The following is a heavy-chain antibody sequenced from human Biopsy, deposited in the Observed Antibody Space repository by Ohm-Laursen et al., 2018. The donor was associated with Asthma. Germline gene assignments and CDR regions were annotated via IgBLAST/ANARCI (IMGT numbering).Heavy chain of an antibody. CDR2: IYSGGGR. CDR1: GFTVSTNG. D-gene: IGHD4-23*01. J-gene: IGHJ3*02. CDR3: ARAYGGSFFSGSFDI. V-gene: IGHV3-53*01. Sequence: SLRLSCAASGFTVSTNGMSWVRQPPGKGLEWVSVIYSGGGRYYADSVPGRVSISSDKSKNTLSLQMNSLRAEDTAVYYCARAYGGSFFSGSFDIWGQGTMVTVSS.